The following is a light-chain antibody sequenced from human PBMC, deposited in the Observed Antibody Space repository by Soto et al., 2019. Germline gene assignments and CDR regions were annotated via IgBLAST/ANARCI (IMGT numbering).Light chain of an antibody. CDR3: GSWDSSLSAYV. V-gene: IGLV1-51*01. Sequence: QSVLTQPPSVSAAPGQRVTISCSGSSSNIGGNSVSWYQQLPGTAPKLLIYDDDKRPSGIPDRFSGSKSGTSATLGITGFQTGDEADYYCGSWDSSLSAYVIGTGTKVTV. CDR1: SSNIGGNS. CDR2: DDD. J-gene: IGLJ1*01.